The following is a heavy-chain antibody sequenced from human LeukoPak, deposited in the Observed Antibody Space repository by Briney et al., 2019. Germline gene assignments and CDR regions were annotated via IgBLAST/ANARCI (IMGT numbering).Heavy chain of an antibody. V-gene: IGHV4-34*01. CDR3: ARWAYYYDSSGSLDY. J-gene: IGHJ4*02. CDR2: INHSGST. D-gene: IGHD3-22*01. Sequence: SETLSLTRAVYGGSFSGYYWSWIRQPPGKGLEWIGEINHSGSTNYNPSLKSRVTISVDTSKNQFSLKLSSVTAADTAVYYCARWAYYYDSSGSLDYWGQGTLVTVSS. CDR1: GGSFSGYY.